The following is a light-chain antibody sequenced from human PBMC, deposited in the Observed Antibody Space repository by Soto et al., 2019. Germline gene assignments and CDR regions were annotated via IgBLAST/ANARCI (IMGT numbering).Light chain of an antibody. J-gene: IGKJ2*01. Sequence: EIVMTQSPATLSASPGERVTLSYRASQSVSDNLAWYQQKPGQAPRLLIYGASTRATTIPARFSGSGSGTEFTLTISSLQSEDFAVYYCQQSNNWPYTFGQGTKLDIK. CDR1: QSVSDN. CDR3: QQSNNWPYT. CDR2: GAS. V-gene: IGKV3-15*01.